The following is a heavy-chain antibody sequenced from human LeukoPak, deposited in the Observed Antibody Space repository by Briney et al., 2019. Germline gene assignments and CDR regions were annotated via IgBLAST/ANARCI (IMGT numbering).Heavy chain of an antibody. CDR1: GYTFTSYD. D-gene: IGHD5-12*01. V-gene: IGHV1-8*03. Sequence: GASVKVSCKASGYTFTSYDINWVRQAPGQGLEWMGWMNPNSGNTGYAQKFQGRVTITRNTSISTAYMELSSLRSEDTAVYYCARGRGYSGYVSTVTTYYFDYWGQGTLVTVSS. CDR2: MNPNSGNT. CDR3: ARGRGYSGYVSTVTTYYFDY. J-gene: IGHJ4*02.